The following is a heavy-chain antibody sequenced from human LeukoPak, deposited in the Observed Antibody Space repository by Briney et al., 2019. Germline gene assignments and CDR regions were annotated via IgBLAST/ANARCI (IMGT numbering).Heavy chain of an antibody. CDR3: AKDLYGGDPGRFGY. J-gene: IGHJ4*02. CDR1: GGSVSSGSYY. CDR2: ISGRGDST. D-gene: IGHD4-23*01. V-gene: IGHV3-23*01. Sequence: PSETLSLTCTVSGGSVSSGSYYWSWVRQAPGKGLEWVSAISGRGDSTYYADSVKGRFTISRDSSKNTLYLQMNSLRAEDTAVYYCAKDLYGGDPGRFGYWGQGTLVTVSS.